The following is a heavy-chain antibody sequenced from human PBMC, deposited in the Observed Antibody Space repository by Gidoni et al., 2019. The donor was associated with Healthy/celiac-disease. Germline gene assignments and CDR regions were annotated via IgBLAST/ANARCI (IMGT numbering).Heavy chain of an antibody. J-gene: IGHJ6*02. CDR3: ARVQQLALPGGMDV. Sequence: AASGFTFSSYGMHWVRQAPGKGLEWVAVIWYDGSNKYYADSVKGRFTISRDNSKNTLYLQMNSLRAEDTAVYYCARVQQLALPGGMDVWGQGTTVTVSS. CDR1: GFTFSSYG. D-gene: IGHD6-6*01. V-gene: IGHV3-33*01. CDR2: IWYDGSNK.